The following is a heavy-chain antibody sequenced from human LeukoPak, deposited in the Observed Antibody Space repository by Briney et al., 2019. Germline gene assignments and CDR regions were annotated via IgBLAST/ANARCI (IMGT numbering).Heavy chain of an antibody. D-gene: IGHD2-2*01. Sequence: ASVKVSCKASGYTFTSYDINWVRQATGQGLEWMGWMNPNSGNTGYAQKFQGRVTMTEDTSTDTAYMELSSLRSEDTAVYYCATDLMPHWGQGTLVTVSS. V-gene: IGHV1-8*02. CDR1: GYTFTSYD. CDR3: ATDLMPH. CDR2: MNPNSGNT. J-gene: IGHJ4*02.